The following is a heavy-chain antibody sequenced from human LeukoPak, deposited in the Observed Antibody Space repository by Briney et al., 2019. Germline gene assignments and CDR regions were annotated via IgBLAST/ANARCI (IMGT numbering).Heavy chain of an antibody. CDR3: ARASAVAGTAFDI. CDR1: GHTFTSYG. V-gene: IGHV1-18*01. J-gene: IGHJ3*02. CDR2: ISAYNGNT. D-gene: IGHD6-19*01. Sequence: ASVKVSCKASGHTFTSYGISWVRQAPGQGLEWMGWISAYNGNTNYAQKLQGRVTMTSDTSTSTAYMELRSLRSDDTAVYYCARASAVAGTAFDIWGQGTTVTVSS.